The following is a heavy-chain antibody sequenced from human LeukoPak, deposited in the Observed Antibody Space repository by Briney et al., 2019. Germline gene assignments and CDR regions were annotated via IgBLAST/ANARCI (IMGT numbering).Heavy chain of an antibody. D-gene: IGHD6-13*01. CDR3: ARGPPPGQTAGKVPFDY. CDR2: TYYRSKWYN. V-gene: IGHV6-1*01. Sequence: SQTLSLTCAISGDSVSSNSAAWNWIRQSPSRGLEWLGRTYYRSKWYNDYAVSVKSRITINPDTSKNQFSLQLNSVTPEDTAVYYCARGPPPGQTAGKVPFDYWGQGTLVTVSS. J-gene: IGHJ4*02. CDR1: GDSVSSNSAA.